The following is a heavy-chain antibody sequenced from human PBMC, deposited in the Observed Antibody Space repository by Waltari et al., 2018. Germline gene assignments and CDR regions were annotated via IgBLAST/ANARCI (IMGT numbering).Heavy chain of an antibody. CDR3: AGYDSSGPDY. Sequence: QLQLQESGPGLVKPSQTLSLTCTVSGGSISSGSYYWGWIRQPPGRGLEWIGSIYYSGSTSYYPPLHNRVVISVDTTTNHFSPQLSSVTAADTAVYYCAGYDSSGPDYWGQGTLVTVSS. CDR2: IYYSGST. D-gene: IGHD3-22*01. CDR1: GGSISSGSYY. J-gene: IGHJ4*02. V-gene: IGHV4-39*02.